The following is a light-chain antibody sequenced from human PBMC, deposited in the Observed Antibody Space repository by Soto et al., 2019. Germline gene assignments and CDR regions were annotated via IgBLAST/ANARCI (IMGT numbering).Light chain of an antibody. CDR3: QQYNSPWT. J-gene: IGKJ1*01. V-gene: IGKV1-33*01. CDR1: QDIANY. CDR2: DAS. Sequence: DIQMTQSPSSLSASVGDRVTITCQASQDIANYLNWYQQKAGRAPKFLIYDASNLETGVPSRFSGSGSGTEFTLTISSLQPDDFATYYCQQYNSPWTFGQGTKVDIK.